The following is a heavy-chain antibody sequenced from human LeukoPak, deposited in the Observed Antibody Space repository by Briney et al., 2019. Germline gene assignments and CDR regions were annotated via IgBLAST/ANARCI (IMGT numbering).Heavy chain of an antibody. V-gene: IGHV4-38-2*01. J-gene: IGHJ4*02. CDR1: GYSISSGYY. CDR2: IYHSGSA. CDR3: ASTEGATYNFDY. Sequence: SETLSLTCAVSGYSISSGYYWGWIRQPPGKGLEWIGSIYHSGSAYYNPSLKSRVTISVDTSKNQFSLKLSSVTAADTAVYYCASTEGATYNFDYWGQGTLVTVSS. D-gene: IGHD1-26*01.